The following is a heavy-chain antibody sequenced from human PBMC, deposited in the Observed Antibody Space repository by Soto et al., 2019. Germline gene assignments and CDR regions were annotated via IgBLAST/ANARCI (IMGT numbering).Heavy chain of an antibody. D-gene: IGHD3-3*01. CDR3: ARVYDFWSGYYWFDP. V-gene: IGHV4-59*11. J-gene: IGHJ5*02. CDR2: IYDRGIT. Sequence: NPSETLSLTCTVSGGSISTHYWTWIRQPPGKGLEWIGFIYDRGITNYNPSLKSRLTISVDTSKNQFSLKLSSVTAADTAVYYCARVYDFWSGYYWFDPWGQGTLVTVSS. CDR1: GGSISTHY.